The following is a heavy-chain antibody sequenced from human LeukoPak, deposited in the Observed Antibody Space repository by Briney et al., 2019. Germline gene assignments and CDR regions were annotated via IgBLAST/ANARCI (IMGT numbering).Heavy chain of an antibody. D-gene: IGHD6-13*01. CDR2: FYYSGST. J-gene: IGHJ4*02. Sequence: SGTLSLTCTVSGGSISSRPYSWGWIRQPPGKGLEWLGSFYYSGSTYYKPSLKSRVTISVDTSKSQFSLKLSSVTAADTAVYYCARLVVSSWYHEVLLGRDYWGQGTLVTVSS. CDR3: ARLVVSSWYHEVLLGRDY. CDR1: GGSISSRPYS. V-gene: IGHV4-39*01.